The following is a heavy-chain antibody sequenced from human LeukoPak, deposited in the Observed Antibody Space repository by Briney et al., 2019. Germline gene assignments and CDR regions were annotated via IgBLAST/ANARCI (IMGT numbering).Heavy chain of an antibody. Sequence: GGSLRLSCAASGFTFSSYSMNWVRQAPGKGLEWVSSISTSSSYIYYADSVKGRFTISRDNAKNSLYLQMNTLRADDTAVYYCAKDTRYYDSSGYYRLDYWGQGTLVTVSS. V-gene: IGHV3-21*04. CDR3: AKDTRYYDSSGYYRLDY. CDR2: ISTSSSYI. CDR1: GFTFSSYS. D-gene: IGHD3-22*01. J-gene: IGHJ4*02.